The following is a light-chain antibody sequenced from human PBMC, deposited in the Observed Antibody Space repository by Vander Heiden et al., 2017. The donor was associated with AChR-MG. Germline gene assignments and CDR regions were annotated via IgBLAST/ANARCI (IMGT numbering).Light chain of an antibody. CDR1: QDISNK. J-gene: IGKJ3*01. V-gene: IGKV1-33*01. Sequence: DIQMTQSPSSLSASLGDRVTITCQASQDISNKLNWYQQKHGKAPKLLIYDASNLVSGYPASITGSGSATHFTVTVTGIEFTVAVTYFCQEYYDVYSRPFGHSTPGAFGPGTKLDIK. CDR2: DAS. CDR3: QEYYDVYSRPFGHSTPGA.